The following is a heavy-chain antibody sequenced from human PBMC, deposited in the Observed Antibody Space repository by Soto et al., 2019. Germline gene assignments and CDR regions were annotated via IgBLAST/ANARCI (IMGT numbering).Heavy chain of an antibody. CDR3: ASLPLGDDILTGYPYFDY. D-gene: IGHD3-9*01. Sequence: TLSLTCTVSGGSISSYYWSWIRQPPGKGLEWIGYIYYSGSTNYNPSLKSRVTISVDTSKNQFSLKLSSVTAADTAVYYCASLPLGDDILTGYPYFDYWGQGTLVTVSS. CDR2: IYYSGST. CDR1: GGSISSYY. J-gene: IGHJ4*02. V-gene: IGHV4-59*01.